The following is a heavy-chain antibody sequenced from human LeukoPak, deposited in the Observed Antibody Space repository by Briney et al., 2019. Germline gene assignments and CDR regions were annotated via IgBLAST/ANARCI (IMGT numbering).Heavy chain of an antibody. Sequence: GESLKISCKGSGYSFTSYWIGWVRQMPGQGLEWMGIIYPDDSDTKYSPSFQGQVTISADKSTDTAYLQWNSLKASDTAMYYCARASRDGYNQNFDYWGQGTLVTVSS. D-gene: IGHD5-24*01. CDR2: IYPDDSDT. V-gene: IGHV5-51*01. J-gene: IGHJ4*02. CDR3: ARASRDGYNQNFDY. CDR1: GYSFTSYW.